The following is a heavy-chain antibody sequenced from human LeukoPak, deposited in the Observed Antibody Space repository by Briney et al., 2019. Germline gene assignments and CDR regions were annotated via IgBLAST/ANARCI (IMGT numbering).Heavy chain of an antibody. D-gene: IGHD3-10*01. CDR1: GGSFSGYY. V-gene: IGHV4-34*01. CDR2: INHSGST. Sequence: SETLSLTCAVYGGSFSGYYWSWIRQPPGKGLEWIGEINHSGSTNYNPSLKSRVTISVDTSKNQFSLKLSSVTAADTAVYYCARVRGTRPYGSGSYDYWGQGTLVTVSS. CDR3: ARVRGTRPYGSGSYDY. J-gene: IGHJ4*02.